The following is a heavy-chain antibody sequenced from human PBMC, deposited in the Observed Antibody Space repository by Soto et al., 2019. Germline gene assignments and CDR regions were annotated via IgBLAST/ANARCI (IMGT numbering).Heavy chain of an antibody. CDR3: AKGGGSSRINYYYYYGMDV. CDR2: ISYDGSNK. Sequence: GGSLRLSCAASGFTFSSYGMHWVRQAPGKGLEWVAVISYDGSNKYYADSVKGRFTISRDNSKNTLYLQMNSLRAEDTAVYYCAKGGGSSRINYYYYYGMDVWGQGTTVTVYS. J-gene: IGHJ6*02. D-gene: IGHD6-6*01. V-gene: IGHV3-30*18. CDR1: GFTFSSYG.